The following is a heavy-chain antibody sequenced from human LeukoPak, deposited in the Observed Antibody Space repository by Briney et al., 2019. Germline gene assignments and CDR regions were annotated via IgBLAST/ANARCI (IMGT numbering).Heavy chain of an antibody. CDR1: GGSFSDYS. J-gene: IGHJ3*02. Sequence: SETLSLTCAVYGGSFSDYSWILIRQPPGQGLEWIGEIYHSRSTNYNPSLKSRVTISIDTSKNQFSLKLSSVTAADTAVYYCARHLSGDILTGYDHDAFDIWGQGTMVTVSS. D-gene: IGHD3-9*01. CDR3: ARHLSGDILTGYDHDAFDI. CDR2: IYHSRST. V-gene: IGHV4-34*01.